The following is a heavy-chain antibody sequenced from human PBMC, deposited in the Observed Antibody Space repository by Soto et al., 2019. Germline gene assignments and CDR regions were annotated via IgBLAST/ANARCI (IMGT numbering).Heavy chain of an antibody. CDR1: GLTFSKAD. Sequence: EVQVSESGGGLVQPGGSLRLSCAASGLTFSKADMSWVRQAPGKGLEWVSAITGSGVNTYYADSVKGRFTVSRDNSKNTLFLQMNSLRVEDTAIYYCATHSWDHRGQGTLVTVSS. CDR3: ATHSWDH. J-gene: IGHJ4*02. V-gene: IGHV3-23*01. CDR2: ITGSGVNT.